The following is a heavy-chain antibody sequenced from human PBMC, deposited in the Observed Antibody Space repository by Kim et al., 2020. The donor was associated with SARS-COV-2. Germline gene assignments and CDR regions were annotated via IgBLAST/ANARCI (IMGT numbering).Heavy chain of an antibody. D-gene: IGHD6-13*01. Sequence: ADYVKGRFTISRENAKNTLYLEMNSLSAEDTAVYYCARGGNSSSRRAFDYWGQGTLVTVSS. CDR3: ARGGNSSSRRAFDY. V-gene: IGHV3-74*01. J-gene: IGHJ4*02.